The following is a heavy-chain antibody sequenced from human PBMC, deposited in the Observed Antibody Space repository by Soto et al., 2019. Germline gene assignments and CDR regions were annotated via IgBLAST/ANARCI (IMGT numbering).Heavy chain of an antibody. V-gene: IGHV1-24*01. Sequence: QVQLVQSGAEVKKPGASVKVSCKVSGYTLTELSMHWVRQAPGKGLEWMGGSDPEDGETIYAQKFQGRVTMTEDTSTDTAYMELSSLRSEDTAVYYCATHYCSGGSCYSGDAFDIWGQGTMFTVSS. D-gene: IGHD2-15*01. CDR1: GYTLTELS. CDR3: ATHYCSGGSCYSGDAFDI. J-gene: IGHJ3*02. CDR2: SDPEDGET.